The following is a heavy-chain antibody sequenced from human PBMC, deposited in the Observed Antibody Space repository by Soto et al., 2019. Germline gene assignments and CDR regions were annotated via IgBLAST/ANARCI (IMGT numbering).Heavy chain of an antibody. CDR3: ATEMGATQGPFDN. Sequence: EVQVLESGGGLVQPGGSLRLSCVVSVFPFGANAMSWVPQAPGKGLEWVSGLSNTGRRTSYADSVKGRFNISRDNSENTVYLQMNSLRVEDTAVYYCATEMGATQGPFDNWGQGTLVTVSS. V-gene: IGHV3-23*01. CDR2: LSNTGRRT. CDR1: VFPFGANA. J-gene: IGHJ4*02. D-gene: IGHD1-26*01.